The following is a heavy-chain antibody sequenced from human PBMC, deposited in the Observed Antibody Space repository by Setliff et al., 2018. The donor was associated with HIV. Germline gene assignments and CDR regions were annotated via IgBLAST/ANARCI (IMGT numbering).Heavy chain of an antibody. CDR1: GYSISSGYY. CDR3: ATHCTSTSCYSAGLDY. CDR2: IYHSGST. D-gene: IGHD2-2*01. J-gene: IGHJ4*02. V-gene: IGHV4-38-2*01. Sequence: PSETLSLTCAVSGYSISSGYYWGWIRQPPGKGLEWIGSIYHSGSTYYNPSLKSRVTISVDTSKNQFTLNLNSVTAADTAVYYRATHCTSTSCYSAGLDYWGQGTLVTVSS.